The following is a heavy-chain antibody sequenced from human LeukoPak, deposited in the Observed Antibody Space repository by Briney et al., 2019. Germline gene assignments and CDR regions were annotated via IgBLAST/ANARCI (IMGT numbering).Heavy chain of an antibody. J-gene: IGHJ3*02. CDR3: AKDLGIVVVTPDAFDI. CDR2: ISGSGGST. D-gene: IGHD2-21*02. Sequence: GGSLRLSCAASGFTFSSYAMSWVRQAPGKGLEWVSAISGSGGSTHYADSVKGRFTISRDNSKNTLYLQMNSLRAEDTAVYYCAKDLGIVVVTPDAFDIWGQGTMVTVSS. V-gene: IGHV3-23*01. CDR1: GFTFSSYA.